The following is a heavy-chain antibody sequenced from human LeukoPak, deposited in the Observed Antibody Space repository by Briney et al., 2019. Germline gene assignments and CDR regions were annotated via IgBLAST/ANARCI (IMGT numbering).Heavy chain of an antibody. D-gene: IGHD3-22*01. CDR3: AKSNGYGLIDI. J-gene: IGHJ3*02. Sequence: LSETLPLTCTVSSGPISTSNYYWGWVRPPPGKALEWWGNIFYCGRTFYSPSVKGRVTISLDTSRNQFSLKLNSVTAADTAVYYCAKSNGYGLIDIWGQGTMVTVSS. CDR2: IFYCGRT. CDR1: SGPISTSNYY. V-gene: IGHV4-39*07.